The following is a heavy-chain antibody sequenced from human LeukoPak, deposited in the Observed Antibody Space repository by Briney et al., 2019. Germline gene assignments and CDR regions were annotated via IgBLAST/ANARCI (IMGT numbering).Heavy chain of an antibody. CDR2: IYYSGST. V-gene: IGHV4-39*07. CDR3: ARNYYDSSGPSFDY. CDR1: GGSIITSSYF. J-gene: IGHJ4*02. D-gene: IGHD3-22*01. Sequence: PSETLSLTCTVSGGSIITSSYFWGWVRQPSGKGLEWIGSIYYSGSTNYNPSLKSRVTISVDTSKNQFSLKLSSVTAADTAVYYCARNYYDSSGPSFDYWGQGTLVTVSS.